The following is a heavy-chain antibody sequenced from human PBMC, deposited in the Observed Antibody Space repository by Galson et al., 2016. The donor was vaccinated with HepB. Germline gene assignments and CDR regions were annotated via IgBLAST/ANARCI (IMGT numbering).Heavy chain of an antibody. CDR2: VTGTGEST. CDR3: ANVSPYYYDKSGYY. CDR1: GFSFNDRA. D-gene: IGHD3-22*01. J-gene: IGHJ4*02. V-gene: IGHV3-23*01. Sequence: SLRLSCATSGFSFNDRAMSWVRQAPGRGLEWVSGVTGTGESTYYTDSVKGRFTTSRDNSKNTLYLQMNSLRAEDTAIYYCANVSPYYYDKSGYYWGQGTLVTVSS.